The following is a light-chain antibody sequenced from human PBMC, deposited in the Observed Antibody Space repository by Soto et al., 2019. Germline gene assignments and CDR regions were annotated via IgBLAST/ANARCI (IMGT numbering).Light chain of an antibody. CDR2: KXS. J-gene: IGKJ5*01. Sequence: DVVMTQSPLSLPVTLGQPASIPXRPNQSLVGSDGIAYFRWXQQRPGXSPRXXXYKXSNRESGVPARLSGSGSGTDFALKISRVEAEDVGVYYCMQGTHGTITFGQGTRLVIK. V-gene: IGKV2-30*01. CDR1: QSLVGSDGIAY. CDR3: MQGTHGTIT.